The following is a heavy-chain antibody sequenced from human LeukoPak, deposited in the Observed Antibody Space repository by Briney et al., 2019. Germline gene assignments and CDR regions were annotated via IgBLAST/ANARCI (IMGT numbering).Heavy chain of an antibody. CDR1: GYTFTSYG. CDR2: FSAYNGNT. D-gene: IGHD3-3*01. J-gene: IGHJ4*02. V-gene: IGHV1-18*01. Sequence: ASVKVSCKASGYTFTSYGISWVRQAPGQGLEWMGWFSAYNGNTNYAQKLQGRVTMTTDTSTSTAYMELRSLRSDDTAVYYCARVPTYYDFWSGYIYYFDYWGQGTLVTVSS. CDR3: ARVPTYYDFWSGYIYYFDY.